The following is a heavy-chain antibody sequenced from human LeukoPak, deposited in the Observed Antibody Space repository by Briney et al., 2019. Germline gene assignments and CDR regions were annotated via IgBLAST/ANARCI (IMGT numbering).Heavy chain of an antibody. J-gene: IGHJ6*03. Sequence: PSETLSLTCAVYGGSFSGYYWSWIRQPPGKGLEWIGYIYYSGTTNYNPSLTSRVTISVDTSKNQFSLRLSSVTAADTAVYYCARNLHYYYYMDVWGKGTTVTISS. CDR1: GGSFSGYY. CDR3: ARNLHYYYYMDV. V-gene: IGHV4-59*01. CDR2: IYYSGTT.